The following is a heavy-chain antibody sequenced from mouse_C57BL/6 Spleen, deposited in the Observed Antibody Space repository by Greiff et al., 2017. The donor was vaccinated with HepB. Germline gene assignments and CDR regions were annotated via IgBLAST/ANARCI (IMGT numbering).Heavy chain of an antibody. CDR3: ARGYGSSYGYAMDY. CDR1: GYAFSSSW. V-gene: IGHV1-82*01. Sequence: VQLQESGPELVKPGASVKISCKASGYAFSSSWMNWVKQRPGEGLEWIGRIYPGDGDTNYNGKFKGKATLTADKSSSTAYMQLSSLTSDDSAVYFCARGYGSSYGYAMDYWGQGTSVTVSS. D-gene: IGHD1-1*01. CDR2: IYPGDGDT. J-gene: IGHJ4*01.